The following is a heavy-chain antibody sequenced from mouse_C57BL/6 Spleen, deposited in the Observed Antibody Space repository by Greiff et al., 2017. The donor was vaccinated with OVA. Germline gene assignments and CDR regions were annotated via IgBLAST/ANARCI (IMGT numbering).Heavy chain of an antibody. CDR1: GYTFTSYW. D-gene: IGHD1-1*01. CDR2: IYPSDSET. J-gene: IGHJ1*03. V-gene: IGHV1-61*01. CDR3: GRATYYGNRSWYFDV. Sequence: QVQLQQPGAELVRPGSSVKLSCKASGYTFTSYWMDWVKQRPGQGLEWIGNIYPSDSETHYNQKFKDKATLTVDKSSSTAYMQHSSLTSEDSAVYYCGRATYYGNRSWYFDVWGTGTTVTVSS.